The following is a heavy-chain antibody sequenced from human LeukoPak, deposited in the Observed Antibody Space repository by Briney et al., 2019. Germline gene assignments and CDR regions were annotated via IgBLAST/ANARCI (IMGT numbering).Heavy chain of an antibody. CDR2: TYYSSKWYH. V-gene: IGHV6-1*01. J-gene: IGHJ5*02. CDR3: ARERNYFDP. D-gene: IGHD5-24*01. CDR1: GDNIFSNVAA. Sequence: SQTLSLTCAISGDNIFSNVAAWNWFRQSPSRGLEWLGRTYYSSKWYHNYAVSVKNRITISPDTSKNQFSLQLNSVIPEDTAIYFCARERNYFDPWGQGTLVTVSS.